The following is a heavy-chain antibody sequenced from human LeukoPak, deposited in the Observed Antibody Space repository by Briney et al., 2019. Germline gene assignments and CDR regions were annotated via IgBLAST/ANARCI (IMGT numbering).Heavy chain of an antibody. V-gene: IGHV3-23*01. CDR3: AKAAEIEAAVGSGFDY. D-gene: IGHD6-13*01. CDR2: ISGSGGST. CDR1: GFTFSSYG. J-gene: IGHJ4*02. Sequence: GGTLRLSCAASGFTFSSYGMSWVRQAPGKGLEWVSAISGSGGSTYYADSVKGRFTISRDNSKNTLYLQMNSLRAEDTAVYYCAKAAEIEAAVGSGFDYWGQGTLVTVSS.